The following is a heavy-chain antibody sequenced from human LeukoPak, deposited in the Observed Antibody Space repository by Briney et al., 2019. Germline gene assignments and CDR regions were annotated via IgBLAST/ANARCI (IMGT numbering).Heavy chain of an antibody. Sequence: GASVKASCKASGYTFTGYHMHWVRQAPGQGLEWMGWINPNNGGTKYAQKFQGRVTMTRDMSISTAYTDLSRLRSDDTAVYYCARSGGATDFDFWAQGTLVTVSS. V-gene: IGHV1-2*02. CDR3: ARSGGATDFDF. CDR2: INPNNGGT. J-gene: IGHJ4*02. CDR1: GYTFTGYH. D-gene: IGHD1-26*01.